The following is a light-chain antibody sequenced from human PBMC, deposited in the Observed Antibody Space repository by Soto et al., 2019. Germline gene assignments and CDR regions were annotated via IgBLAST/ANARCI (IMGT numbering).Light chain of an antibody. J-gene: IGLJ1*01. Sequence: QSALTQPPSASGSPGQSVTISCTGSSSDVGGYNYVSWYQQYPGKAPKLMIFEVTKRPSGVPDRFSGSKSSNTASLTVSGLQADDEADYYCSSFADSNNFVFGTGTKLTVL. CDR1: SSDVGGYNY. V-gene: IGLV2-8*01. CDR2: EVT. CDR3: SSFADSNNFV.